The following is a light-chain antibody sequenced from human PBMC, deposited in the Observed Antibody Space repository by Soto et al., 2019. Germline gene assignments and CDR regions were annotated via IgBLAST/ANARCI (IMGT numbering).Light chain of an antibody. Sequence: IQLTQSPSSLSAYVGETVTITCRASQDIDNSLNWYQHKPGKAPKLLVYAVSFLETGVPSRFSGRGSVTVFSLTINSLQSDDFATYYCQQHDGRPTMTFGQGTRLDSK. J-gene: IGKJ5*01. CDR3: QQHDGRPTMT. CDR1: QDIDNS. V-gene: IGKV1-33*01. CDR2: AVS.